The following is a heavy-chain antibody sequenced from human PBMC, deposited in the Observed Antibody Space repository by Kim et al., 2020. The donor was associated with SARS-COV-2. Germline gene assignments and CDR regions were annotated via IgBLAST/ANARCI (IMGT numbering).Heavy chain of an antibody. J-gene: IGHJ4*02. CDR3: ASGDTGYTSSWWYFDY. V-gene: IGHV3-23*01. CDR1: GFTFSSYA. D-gene: IGHD6-13*01. CDR2: ISGSGDRT. Sequence: GGSLRLSCAVSGFTFSSYAMSWVRQAPGKGLEWVSGISGSGDRTYYADSVKGRFTVSRDNSKNTLSLQMNSLRAEDTAVYYCASGDTGYTSSWWYFDYWGQGTLVTVSS.